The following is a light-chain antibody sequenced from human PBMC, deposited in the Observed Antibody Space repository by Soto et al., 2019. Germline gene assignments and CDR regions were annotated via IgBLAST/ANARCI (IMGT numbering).Light chain of an antibody. Sequence: DIQMTQSPSSLSASVGERATSTYRANESLSSSLNWYQLKPGKAPQILIYAASTLQRGVPSRVIGSGSGTDFTLNMRSLQLYDFATYSCPHSYRPPYTFGQGTKVDIK. CDR2: AAS. V-gene: IGKV1-39*01. J-gene: IGKJ2*01. CDR1: ESLSSS. CDR3: PHSYRPPYT.